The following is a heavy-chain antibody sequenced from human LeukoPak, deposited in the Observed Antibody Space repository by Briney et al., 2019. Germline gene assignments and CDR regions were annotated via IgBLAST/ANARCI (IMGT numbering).Heavy chain of an antibody. CDR2: ISGSGGNT. J-gene: IGHJ5*02. D-gene: IGHD6-13*01. V-gene: IGHV3-23*01. CDR1: GVTFSSCA. Sequence: PGGSLRLSCAASGVTFSSCARSWVRQAPGKGLEWVSAISGSGGNTYYADSVKGRFTISRDNSKNTLYLQMNSLRAEDTAVYYCAKVPLSAAGGWFDPWGQGTLVTVSS. CDR3: AKVPLSAAGGWFDP.